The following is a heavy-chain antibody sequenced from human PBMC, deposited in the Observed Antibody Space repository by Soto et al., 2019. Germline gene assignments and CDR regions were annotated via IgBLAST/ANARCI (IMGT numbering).Heavy chain of an antibody. D-gene: IGHD3-3*01. CDR3: VAAGVGVDYYGMDV. Sequence: PGGSLRLSCAASGFTVSSNYMSWVRQAPGKGLEWVSFIYSGGSTYYAGSVKGRFTISRDNSKNTLYLQMNSLRAEDTAVYYCVAAGVGVDYYGMDVWGQGTTVTVSS. V-gene: IGHV3-53*01. CDR2: IYSGGST. CDR1: GFTVSSNY. J-gene: IGHJ6*02.